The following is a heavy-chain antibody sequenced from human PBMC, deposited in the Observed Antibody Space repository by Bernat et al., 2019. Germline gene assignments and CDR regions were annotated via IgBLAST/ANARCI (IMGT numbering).Heavy chain of an antibody. CDR3: ARVSVGYYFDY. Sequence: EVQLVESGGGLIQPGGSLRLSCAASGFTVSSNYMSWVCQAPGKGLECVSVIYSGGSTYYADSVKCRFTISRDNSKNTLYLQMNSLRADDTAVYYCARVSVGYYFDYWGQGTLVTVSS. J-gene: IGHJ4*02. CDR1: GFTVSSNY. D-gene: IGHD4-23*01. V-gene: IGHV3-53*01. CDR2: IYSGGST.